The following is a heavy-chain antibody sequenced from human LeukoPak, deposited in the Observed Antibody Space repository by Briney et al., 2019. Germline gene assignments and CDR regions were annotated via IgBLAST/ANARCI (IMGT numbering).Heavy chain of an antibody. CDR1: GYTFTGYY. CDR2: ISPNSGGT. Sequence: ASVKVSCKASGYTFTGYYMHWVRQAPGQGLEWMGWISPNSGGTNYAQKFQGRVTMTRDTSISTAYMELSRLRSDDTAVYYCARRSSSWYSGYYYYYMDVWGKGTTVTISS. D-gene: IGHD6-13*01. V-gene: IGHV1-2*02. CDR3: ARRSSSWYSGYYYYYMDV. J-gene: IGHJ6*03.